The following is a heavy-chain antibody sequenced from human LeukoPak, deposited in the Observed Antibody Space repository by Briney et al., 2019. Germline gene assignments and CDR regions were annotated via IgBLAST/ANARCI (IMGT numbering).Heavy chain of an antibody. D-gene: IGHD2-15*01. V-gene: IGHV1-69*05. CDR2: IIPIFGTA. Sequence: SVKASCKPSGGTFSSYAISWVRQAPGQGLESMGRIIPIFGTANYAQKFQGRVTITTDESTRTAYMELSSLRSEDTAVYFCASSCSGGSCYYDYWGQGTLVTVSS. J-gene: IGHJ4*02. CDR3: ASSCSGGSCYYDY. CDR1: GGTFSSYA.